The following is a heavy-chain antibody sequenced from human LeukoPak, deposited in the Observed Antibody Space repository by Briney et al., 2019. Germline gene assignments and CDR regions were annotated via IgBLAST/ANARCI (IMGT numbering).Heavy chain of an antibody. V-gene: IGHV4-39*01. CDR2: IYYSGST. D-gene: IGHD2-2*02. CDR1: GGSTSSSSYY. CDR3: ASLGYCSSTSCYTVPPHYYYYYGMDV. Sequence: SETLSLTCTVSGGSTSSSSYYWGWIRQPPGKGLEWIGSIYYSGSTYYNPSLKSRVIISVDTSKNQFSLKLSSVTAADTAVYYCASLGYCSSTSCYTVPPHYYYYYGMDVWGQGTTVTVSS. J-gene: IGHJ6*02.